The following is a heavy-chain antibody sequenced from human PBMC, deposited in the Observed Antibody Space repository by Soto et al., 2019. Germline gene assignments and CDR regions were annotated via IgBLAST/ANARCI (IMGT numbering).Heavy chain of an antibody. J-gene: IGHJ3*02. CDR3: AKGRGAAAGVGRSCDI. CDR1: GLTFSTYA. Sequence: EVQLLESGGGLVQPGESLRLSCAASGLTFSTYAMTWVRQAPGRGLEWVSSISGSGDRTYYADSVKGRFTISRDNSENTLFLQMNSVRAEDTAVYYCAKGRGAAAGVGRSCDIWGQETMVTVSS. CDR2: ISGSGDRT. V-gene: IGHV3-23*01. D-gene: IGHD6-13*01.